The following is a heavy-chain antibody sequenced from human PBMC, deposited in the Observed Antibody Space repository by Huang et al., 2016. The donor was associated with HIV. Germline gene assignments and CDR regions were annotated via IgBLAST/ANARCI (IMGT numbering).Heavy chain of an antibody. CDR3: ARGRTRSSLYDSYYGLDV. CDR2: IIPIFGKA. J-gene: IGHJ6*02. D-gene: IGHD6-6*01. CDR1: GGTFSTYA. V-gene: IGHV1-69*01. Sequence: QVQLVQSGAEVKKPGSSVKVSCKASGGTFSTYAISGVRQAPGQGLEWMGGIIPIFGKANYAQKFQGTVTITADDFASTAYMERSSLRSEDTALYYCARGRTRSSLYDSYYGLDVWGQGTTVTVSS.